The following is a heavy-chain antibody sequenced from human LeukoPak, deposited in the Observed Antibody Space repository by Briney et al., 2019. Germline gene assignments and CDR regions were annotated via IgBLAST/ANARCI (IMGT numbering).Heavy chain of an antibody. CDR1: GGSISSYY. CDR3: ARQPEPHYYDSSGYYDSGFGYMDV. D-gene: IGHD3-22*01. CDR2: IYTSGST. V-gene: IGHV4-4*09. Sequence: PSETLSLTCTVSGGSISSYYWSWIRQPPGKGLEWIGYIYTSGSTNYNPSLHSRVTISVDTSKNQFSLKLSSVTAADTAVYYCARQPEPHYYDSSGYYDSGFGYMDVWGKGTTVTVSS. J-gene: IGHJ6*03.